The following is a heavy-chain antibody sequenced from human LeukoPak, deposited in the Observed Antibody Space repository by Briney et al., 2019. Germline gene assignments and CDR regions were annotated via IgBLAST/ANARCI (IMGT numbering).Heavy chain of an antibody. CDR1: GYTFTGYY. J-gene: IGHJ5*02. CDR2: INPNSGGT. CDR3: ARAPITIFGVVIPLTWFDP. V-gene: IGHV1-2*02. Sequence: ASVKVSCKASGYTFTGYYMHWVRQAPGQGLEWMGWINPNSGGTNYAQKCQGRVTMTRDTSISTAYMELSRLRSDDTAVYYCARAPITIFGVVIPLTWFDPWGQGTLVTVSS. D-gene: IGHD3-3*01.